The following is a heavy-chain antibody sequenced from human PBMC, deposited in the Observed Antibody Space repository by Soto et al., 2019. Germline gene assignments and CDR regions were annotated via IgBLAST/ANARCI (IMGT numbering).Heavy chain of an antibody. V-gene: IGHV3-23*01. CDR1: GFTFSSYA. CDR2: ISGSGGST. Sequence: GGSLRLSCAASGFTFSSYAMSWVRQAPGKGLEWVSAISGSGGSTYYADSVKGRFTISRDNSKNTLYLQMNSLRAEDTAVYYCAKDRLWLTYYYYGMDVWGQGTTVTVSS. D-gene: IGHD5-18*01. J-gene: IGHJ6*02. CDR3: AKDRLWLTYYYYGMDV.